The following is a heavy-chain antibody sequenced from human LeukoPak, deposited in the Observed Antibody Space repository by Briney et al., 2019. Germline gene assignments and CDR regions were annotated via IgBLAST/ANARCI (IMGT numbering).Heavy chain of an antibody. Sequence: PGGSLRLSCAASGFTFSSYAMSWVRQAPGKGLEWVSAISGSGGSTYYADSVKGRFTISRDNAKNSLYLQMNSLRAEDTAVYYCARDIGGSDWFDYYYYGMDVWGQGTTVTVSS. V-gene: IGHV3-23*01. CDR2: ISGSGGST. CDR1: GFTFSSYA. J-gene: IGHJ6*02. D-gene: IGHD6-19*01. CDR3: ARDIGGSDWFDYYYYGMDV.